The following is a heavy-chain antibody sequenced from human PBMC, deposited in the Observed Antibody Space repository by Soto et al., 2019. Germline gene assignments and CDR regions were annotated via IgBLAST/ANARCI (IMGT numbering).Heavy chain of an antibody. CDR1: GATFSGYA. Sequence: QVQLVQSGAEVKKPGSSVKVSCKASGATFSGYAINWVRQAPGQGFEWLGRIVPIFETLNYAERFQGRVAITADESTTTVYMELTNLTHEDTAVYYCVVMGNVAVSNPRSFDYWGQGTQVTVSS. CDR2: IVPIFETL. CDR3: VVMGNVAVSNPRSFDY. D-gene: IGHD6-19*01. V-gene: IGHV1-69*18. J-gene: IGHJ4*02.